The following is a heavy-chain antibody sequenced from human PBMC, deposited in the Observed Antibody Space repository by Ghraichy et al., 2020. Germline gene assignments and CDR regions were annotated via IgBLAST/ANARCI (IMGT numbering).Heavy chain of an antibody. CDR3: ARDLTYCSGGSCPYFDY. D-gene: IGHD2-15*01. Sequence: GGSLRLSCAASGFNFNDYSMHWVRQVPGKGLVWVSRINRDGSITNYADSVKGRFTISRDNAKNTLYLQMNSLTAEDTAVYYCARDLTYCSGGSCPYFDYWGQGTLVTVSS. CDR2: INRDGSIT. CDR1: GFNFNDYS. J-gene: IGHJ4*02. V-gene: IGHV3-74*01.